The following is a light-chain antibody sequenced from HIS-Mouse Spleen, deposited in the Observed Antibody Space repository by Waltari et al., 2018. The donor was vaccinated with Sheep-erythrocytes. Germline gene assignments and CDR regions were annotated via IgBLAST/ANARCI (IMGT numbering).Light chain of an antibody. CDR1: TLGDKY. CDR2: QDI. Sequence: SYELTKQPSVSVPPGQTASNPPSAVTLGDKYACWYQQKPGQPPVLVTDQDIKRPSGIPELFSGSNSGNTATLTISGTQAMDEADYYCQAWDSSTAVFGGGTKLTVL. CDR3: QAWDSSTAV. V-gene: IGLV3-1*01. J-gene: IGLJ2*01.